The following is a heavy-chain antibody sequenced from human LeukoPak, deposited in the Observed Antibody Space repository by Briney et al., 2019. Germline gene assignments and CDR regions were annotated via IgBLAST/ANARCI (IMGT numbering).Heavy chain of an antibody. J-gene: IGHJ4*02. CDR2: IGIDGVTP. V-gene: IGHV3-64*02. CDR1: GFAFSLSP. D-gene: IGHD1-7*01. Sequence: GGSLRLSCSASGFAFSLSPMHWVRQAPGKRLQYVSGIGIDGVTPYYADSVKGRFTISRDNSKNTLYLQMDSLRPEDMAVYYCARGWNWDYFDYWGQGNLVTVSS. CDR3: ARGWNWDYFDY.